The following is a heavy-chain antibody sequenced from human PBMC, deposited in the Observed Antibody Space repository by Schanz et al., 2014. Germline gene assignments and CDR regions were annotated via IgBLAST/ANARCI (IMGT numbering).Heavy chain of an antibody. Sequence: QVHLVESGGGVVQPRGSLRLSCAASEFSFSSFGMNWVRQAPGKGLEWVALISYDGSSKNHADSVQGRFTISRDNSKNALYLQMDSLRAEDTAVYYCARGIITMVRGGDVGAFDMWGQGTMVTVSS. J-gene: IGHJ3*02. CDR3: ARGIITMVRGGDVGAFDM. V-gene: IGHV3-33*08. D-gene: IGHD3-10*01. CDR1: EFSFSSFG. CDR2: ISYDGSSK.